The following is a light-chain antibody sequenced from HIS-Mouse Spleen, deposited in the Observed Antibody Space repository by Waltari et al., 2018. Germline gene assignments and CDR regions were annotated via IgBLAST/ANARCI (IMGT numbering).Light chain of an antibody. Sequence: SYELTQPPSVSVSLGQMARITCSGEALPKKYAYWYQQKPGQFPLLVIYKDRERPSWIPERFSGSSSGTIVTLTISGVQAEDEADYYCLSADSSGTWVFGGGTKLTVL. V-gene: IGLV3-16*01. CDR1: ALPKKY. CDR2: KDR. J-gene: IGLJ3*02. CDR3: LSADSSGTWV.